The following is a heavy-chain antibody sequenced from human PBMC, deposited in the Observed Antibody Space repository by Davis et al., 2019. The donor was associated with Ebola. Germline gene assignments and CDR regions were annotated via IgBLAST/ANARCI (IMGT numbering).Heavy chain of an antibody. CDR3: ARGPGTPYYYYGVDL. V-gene: IGHV4-59*01. CDR1: GAFISSNY. D-gene: IGHD1-14*01. J-gene: IGHJ6*02. Sequence: SETLSLTCTVSGAFISSNYYNWVRQPPGKGLEWIGSVYYTGLTTYSPSLKSRLSTSVDTSKNQFSLKLESVTAADTAVYYCARGPGTPYYYYGVDLWGQGTTVTVSS. CDR2: VYYTGLT.